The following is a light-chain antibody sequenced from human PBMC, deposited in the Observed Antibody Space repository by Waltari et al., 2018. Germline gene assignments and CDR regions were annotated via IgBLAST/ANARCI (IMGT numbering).Light chain of an antibody. J-gene: IGLJ2*01. V-gene: IGLV5-45*02. Sequence: QAVLTQPSSLSASPGASASLTCTLRSGINVGTYRIYWYQQKPGSPPQYLLRYKSDSDKQQGSGVPSLFSGSKDASANAGIFLISGLQSEDEADYYCMIWHSSAVVFGGGTKLTVL. CDR1: SGINVGTYR. CDR3: MIWHSSAVV. CDR2: YKSDSDK.